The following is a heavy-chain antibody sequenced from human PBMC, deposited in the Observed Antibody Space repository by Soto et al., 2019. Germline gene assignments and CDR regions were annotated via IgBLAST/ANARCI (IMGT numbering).Heavy chain of an antibody. CDR1: GGSVSSGSYY. Sequence: SETLSLTCTVSGGSVSSGSYYWSWTRQPPGKGLEWIGYIYYSGSTNYNPSLKSRVTMSVDTSKNQFSLKLSSVTAADTAVYYCVRETLHGWFDPWGQGTLVT. CDR2: IYYSGST. D-gene: IGHD4-4*01. J-gene: IGHJ5*02. V-gene: IGHV4-61*01. CDR3: VRETLHGWFDP.